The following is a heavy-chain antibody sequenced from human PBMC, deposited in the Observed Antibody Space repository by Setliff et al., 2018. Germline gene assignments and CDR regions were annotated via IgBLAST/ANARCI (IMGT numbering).Heavy chain of an antibody. CDR1: GYTFTSYD. D-gene: IGHD3-3*01. CDR3: ARRGLGYDFWSGYYTMYYFDY. V-gene: IGHV1-8*03. J-gene: IGHJ4*02. CDR2: MNPNSGNT. Sequence: ASVKVSCKASGYTFTSYDINWVRQATGQGLGWMGWMNPNSGNTGYAQKFQGRVTITRNTSISTAYMELSSLRSEDTAVYYCARRGLGYDFWSGYYTMYYFDYWGRGTLVTAPQ.